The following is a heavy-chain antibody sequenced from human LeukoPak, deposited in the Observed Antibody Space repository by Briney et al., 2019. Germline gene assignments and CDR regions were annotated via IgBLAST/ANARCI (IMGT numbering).Heavy chain of an antibody. CDR3: ARGSIAAAAIRT. CDR2: IKQDGSEK. J-gene: IGHJ5*02. V-gene: IGHV3-7*02. D-gene: IGHD6-13*01. Sequence: TLNGKRINRVGHATGKRKKWVANIKQDGSEKYYVDSVKGRFTISRDNAKNSLYLQMNSLRAEDTAVYYCARGSIAAAAIRTWGQGTLVTVSS. CDR1: TLNGKR.